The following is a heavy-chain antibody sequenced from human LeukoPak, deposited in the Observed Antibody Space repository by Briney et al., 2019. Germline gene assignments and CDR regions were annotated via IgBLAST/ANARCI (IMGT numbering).Heavy chain of an antibody. CDR2: IHYTGAT. J-gene: IGHJ4*02. CDR1: GGSITGYY. D-gene: IGHD3-9*01. CDR3: ARGNILTGYCFDF. V-gene: IGHV4-34*01. Sequence: SETLSLTCAVYGGSITGYYWSWIRQTPGRGLEWVGEIHYTGATSYNPSLKSRATISTVTSKNQFPLRLSSVTAADTAVYYCARGNILTGYCFDFWGQGALVTVSS.